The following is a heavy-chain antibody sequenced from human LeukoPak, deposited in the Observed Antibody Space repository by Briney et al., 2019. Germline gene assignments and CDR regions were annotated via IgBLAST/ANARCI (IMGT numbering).Heavy chain of an antibody. CDR1: GFTFSSYA. J-gene: IGHJ3*02. V-gene: IGHV3-23*01. CDR2: IRGSGGST. D-gene: IGHD1-1*01. Sequence: GGSLRLSCATSGFTFSSYAMSWVRQAPGKGLEWVSAIRGSGGSTYYADSVKGRFTISRDNSKNTLYLQMNSLRAEDTAVYYCAKGQLVANWNDRRQGAFDIWGQGTMVTVSS. CDR3: AKGQLVANWNDRRQGAFDI.